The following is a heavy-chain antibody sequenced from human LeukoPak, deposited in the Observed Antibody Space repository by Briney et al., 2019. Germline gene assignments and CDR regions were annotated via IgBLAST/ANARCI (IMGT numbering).Heavy chain of an antibody. Sequence: PSQTLSLTCAVSGGSISSGDYSWSWIRQPPGKGLEWIGYIYHSGSTYYNPSLKSRVTISVDRSKNQFSLRLTSVTAADTAVYFCARQTWLLDYWGQGTLVTVSS. V-gene: IGHV4-30-2*01. CDR1: GGSISSGDYS. CDR2: IYHSGST. D-gene: IGHD5-12*01. J-gene: IGHJ4*02. CDR3: ARQTWLLDY.